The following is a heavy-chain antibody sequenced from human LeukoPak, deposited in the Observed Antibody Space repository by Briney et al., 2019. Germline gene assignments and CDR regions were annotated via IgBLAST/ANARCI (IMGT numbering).Heavy chain of an antibody. Sequence: SETLSLTRTVSGGSISSYYWSWIRQPPGKGLEWIGYIYYSGSTNYNPSLKSRVTISVDTSKNQFSLKLSSVTAADTAVYYCARGGPYYYGSGSFFDYWGQGTLVTVSS. D-gene: IGHD3-10*01. CDR1: GGSISSYY. J-gene: IGHJ4*02. V-gene: IGHV4-59*01. CDR2: IYYSGST. CDR3: ARGGPYYYGSGSFFDY.